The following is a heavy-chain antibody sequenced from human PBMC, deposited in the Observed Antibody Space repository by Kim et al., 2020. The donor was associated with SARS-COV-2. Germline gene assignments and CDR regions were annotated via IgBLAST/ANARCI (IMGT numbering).Heavy chain of an antibody. D-gene: IGHD1-26*01. V-gene: IGHV3-30*01. Sequence: ADSVEVIFPIPRDNSKNTLYLQMNSLRAEDTAVYYCARARSGSYSNAFDIWGQGTMVTVSS. J-gene: IGHJ3*02. CDR3: ARARSGSYSNAFDI.